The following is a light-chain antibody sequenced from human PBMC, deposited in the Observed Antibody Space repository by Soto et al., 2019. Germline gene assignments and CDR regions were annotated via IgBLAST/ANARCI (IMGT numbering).Light chain of an antibody. J-gene: IGKJ4*01. CDR2: SAT. CDR3: RQGLT. Sequence: EIVLTQSPGTLSLSPGERATLSCRASQSVPSTYLAWYQQKPRQAPRLLIYSATNRPTGIPDRFSGSWSGTDFILPISTLEPEDLAVYYCRQGLTFGGGTKVEVK. V-gene: IGKV3-20*01. CDR1: QSVPSTY.